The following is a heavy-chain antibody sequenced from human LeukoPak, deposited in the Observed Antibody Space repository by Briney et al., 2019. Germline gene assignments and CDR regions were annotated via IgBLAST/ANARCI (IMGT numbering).Heavy chain of an antibody. J-gene: IGHJ4*02. Sequence: SETLSLTCTVSGGSISSSSYYWGWIRQPPGKGLEWIGSIYYSGSTYYNPSLKSRVTISVDTSKNQFSLKLSSVTAADTAVYYCARVPRAYYDSSGPFDYWGQGTLVTVSS. CDR1: GGSISSSSYY. CDR2: IYYSGST. CDR3: ARVPRAYYDSSGPFDY. D-gene: IGHD3-22*01. V-gene: IGHV4-39*07.